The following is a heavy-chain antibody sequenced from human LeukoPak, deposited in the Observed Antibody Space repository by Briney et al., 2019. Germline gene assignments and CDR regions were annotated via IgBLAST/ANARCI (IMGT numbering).Heavy chain of an antibody. D-gene: IGHD3-9*01. CDR3: ARVRDILTGPRFDY. J-gene: IGHJ4*02. V-gene: IGHV1-2*02. Sequence: ASVKVSCKASGYTFTSYYMHWVRQAPGQGLEWMGWINPNSGGTNYAQKFQGRVTMTRDTSISTAYMELSRLRSDDTAVYYCARVRDILTGPRFDYWGQGTLVTVSS. CDR1: GYTFTSYY. CDR2: INPNSGGT.